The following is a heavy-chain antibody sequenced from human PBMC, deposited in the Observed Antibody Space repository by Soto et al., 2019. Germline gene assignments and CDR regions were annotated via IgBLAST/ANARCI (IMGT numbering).Heavy chain of an antibody. CDR2: IKNDGSEQ. J-gene: IGHJ4*02. D-gene: IGHD3-10*01. CDR3: SRENWFQDY. V-gene: IGHV3-7*03. Sequence: GGSLRLSCAASGFAFSTYYMTWVRQAPGKGLEWVASIKNDGSEQYYVDSVKGRFTISRDNAKNSLYLQMNSLRAGDTALYYCSRENWFQDYWGQGTRVTVSS. CDR1: GFAFSTYY.